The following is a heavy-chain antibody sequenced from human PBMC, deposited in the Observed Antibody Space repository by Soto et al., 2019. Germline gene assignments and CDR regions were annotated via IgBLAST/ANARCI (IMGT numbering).Heavy chain of an antibody. J-gene: IGHJ6*03. V-gene: IGHV1-18*01. D-gene: IGHD2-15*01. Sequence: ASVKVSCTASGYTFTSYGISWVRQAPGQGLEWMGWISAYNGNTNYAQKLQGRVTMTTDTSTSTAYMELRSLRSDDTAVYYCARGYCSGGSCYSGYYYYYYMDVWAKGTTVTVSS. CDR2: ISAYNGNT. CDR3: ARGYCSGGSCYSGYYYYYYMDV. CDR1: GYTFTSYG.